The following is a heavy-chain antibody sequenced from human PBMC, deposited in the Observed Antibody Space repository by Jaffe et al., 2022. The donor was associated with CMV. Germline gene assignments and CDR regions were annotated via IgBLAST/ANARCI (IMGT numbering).Heavy chain of an antibody. CDR2: IYTSGST. J-gene: IGHJ6*02. CDR1: GGSISSYY. D-gene: IGHD2-21*01. V-gene: IGHV4-4*07. CDR3: AREAYCGGDCYYYGMDV. Sequence: QVQLQESGPGLVKPSETLSLTCTVSGGSISSYYWSWIRQPAGKGLEWIGRIYTSGSTNYNPSLKSRVTMSVDTSKNQFSLKLSSVTAADTAVYYCAREAYCGGDCYYYGMDVWGQGTTVTVSS.